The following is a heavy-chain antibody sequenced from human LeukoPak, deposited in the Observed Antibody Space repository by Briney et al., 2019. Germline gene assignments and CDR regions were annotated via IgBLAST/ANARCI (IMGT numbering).Heavy chain of an antibody. Sequence: VASVKVSCKASGYTFTSYGISWVRQAPGQGLEWMGWISAYNGNTNYAQKLQGRVTTTTDTSTSTAYMELWSLRSDDTAVYYCARDYSGSYFHYYYYYMDVWGKGTTVTVSS. V-gene: IGHV1-18*01. CDR2: ISAYNGNT. J-gene: IGHJ6*03. CDR1: GYTFTSYG. CDR3: ARDYSGSYFHYYYYYMDV. D-gene: IGHD1-26*01.